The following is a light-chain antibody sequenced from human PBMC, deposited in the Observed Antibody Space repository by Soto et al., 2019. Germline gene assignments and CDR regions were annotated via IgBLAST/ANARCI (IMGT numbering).Light chain of an antibody. Sequence: QSALTQPASVSGSTGQSIAISRTGTSSDVGGYNYVSWYQQHPDKAPKVMIYEVSKRPSWVSNRFSGSKSGNTASLTISGLQAEFEADYYCSLYTSSSTVVFGGGTQLIVL. CDR1: SSDVGGYNY. V-gene: IGLV2-14*01. CDR3: SLYTSSSTVV. CDR2: EVS. J-gene: IGLJ2*01.